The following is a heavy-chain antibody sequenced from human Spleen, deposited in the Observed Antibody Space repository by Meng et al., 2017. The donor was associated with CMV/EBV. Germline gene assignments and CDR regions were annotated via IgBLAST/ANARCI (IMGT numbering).Heavy chain of an antibody. V-gene: IGHV3-23*04. CDR2: ISGSGGST. D-gene: IGHD1-1*01. CDR3: AKDWELERWDY. Sequence: QLEESGPGLVNPSETLSLTCTVSGGSISSSSYYWGWVRQAPGKGLEWVSAISGSGGSTYYADSVKGRFTISRDNSKNTLYLQMNSLRAEDTAVYYCAKDWELERWDYWGQGTLVTVSS. CDR1: GGSISSSSYY. J-gene: IGHJ4*02.